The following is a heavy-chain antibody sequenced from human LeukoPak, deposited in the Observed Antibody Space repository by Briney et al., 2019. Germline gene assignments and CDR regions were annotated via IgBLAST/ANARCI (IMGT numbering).Heavy chain of an antibody. CDR2: IIPIFGTA. CDR3: ARDLGSGSSGEIHC. Sequence: ASVTVSCKASGGTFSSYAISWVRQAPGQGLKWMGGIIPIFGTANYAQKFQGRVTITADESTSTAYMELSSLRSEDTAVYYCARDLGSGSSGEIHCWGQGTLVTVSS. D-gene: IGHD6-6*01. CDR1: GGTFSSYA. V-gene: IGHV1-69*13. J-gene: IGHJ4*02.